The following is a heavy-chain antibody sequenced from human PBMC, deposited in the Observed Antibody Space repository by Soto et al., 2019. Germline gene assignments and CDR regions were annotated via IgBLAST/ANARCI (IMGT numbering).Heavy chain of an antibody. CDR3: ARNEYYYDSSGYPLYYAFDI. Sequence: QVQLVQSGAEVKKPGASVKVSCKASGYTFTSYYMHWVRQAPGQGLEWMGIINPSGGSTSYAQKFRGRVTMTRDTSTSTVYMELSSLRSEDTAVYYCARNEYYYDSSGYPLYYAFDIWGQGTMVTVSS. CDR2: INPSGGST. CDR1: GYTFTSYY. D-gene: IGHD3-22*01. J-gene: IGHJ3*02. V-gene: IGHV1-46*01.